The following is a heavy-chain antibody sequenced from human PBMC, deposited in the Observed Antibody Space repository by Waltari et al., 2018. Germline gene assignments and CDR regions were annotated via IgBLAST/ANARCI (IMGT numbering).Heavy chain of an antibody. CDR1: GFTFSNAW. CDR2: SKSKTDGGTT. V-gene: IGHV3-15*01. D-gene: IGHD2-21*01. J-gene: IGHJ4*02. Sequence: EVQLVESGGGLVKPGGSLRLSCAASGFTFSNAWMSWVRQAPGKGLEWVGRSKSKTDGGTTDYAAPVKGRVTISRDDSKNTLYLQMNSLKTEDTAVYDGTTHIVVVVGPPLGAWGQGTLVTVSS. CDR3: TTHIVVVVGPPLGA.